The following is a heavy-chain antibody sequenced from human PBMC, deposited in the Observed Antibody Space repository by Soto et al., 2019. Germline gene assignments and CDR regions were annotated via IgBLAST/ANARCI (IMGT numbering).Heavy chain of an antibody. J-gene: IGHJ4*02. Sequence: PGGSLRLSCAASGFSLSSYGMHWVRQAPGKGLEWVAVISFDGTDKYYVDSVKGRFTISRDNSKNTLDLQMNSLRAEDTAVYYCAKDHTLLWFGELYYWGQGALVTVSS. V-gene: IGHV3-30*18. CDR3: AKDHTLLWFGELYY. D-gene: IGHD3-10*01. CDR2: ISFDGTDK. CDR1: GFSLSSYG.